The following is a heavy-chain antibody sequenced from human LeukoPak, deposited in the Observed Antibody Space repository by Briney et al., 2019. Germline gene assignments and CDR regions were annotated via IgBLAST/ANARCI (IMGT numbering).Heavy chain of an antibody. V-gene: IGHV4-59*01. Sequence: PSETLSLTCTVSGGSISSYYWSWIRQPPGKGLEWIGYIYYSVSTNYNTSLKSRLTISVDTSKNQFSLKLSSVTAADTAVYYCARVDRGWFGELSFDYWGQGALVTVSS. CDR3: ARVDRGWFGELSFDY. J-gene: IGHJ4*02. CDR1: GGSISSYY. D-gene: IGHD3-10*01. CDR2: IYYSVST.